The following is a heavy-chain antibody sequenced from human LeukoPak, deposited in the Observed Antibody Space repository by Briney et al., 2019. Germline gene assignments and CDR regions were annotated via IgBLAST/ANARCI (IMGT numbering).Heavy chain of an antibody. J-gene: IGHJ4*02. Sequence: ASVKVSCKASGYTFTSYYMHWVRRAPGQGLEWMGIINPSGGSTSYAQKFQGRVTMTRDTSTSTVYMELSSLRSEDTAVYYCARGDYDFWSGYLHYFDYWGQGTLVTVSS. CDR1: GYTFTSYY. D-gene: IGHD3-3*01. CDR3: ARGDYDFWSGYLHYFDY. V-gene: IGHV1-46*03. CDR2: INPSGGST.